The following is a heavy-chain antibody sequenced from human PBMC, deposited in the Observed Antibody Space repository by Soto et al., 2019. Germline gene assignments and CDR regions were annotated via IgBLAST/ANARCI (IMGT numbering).Heavy chain of an antibody. Sequence: EVQLVESGGGLGKAGGSLRLSCAASGFTLSSHSMNWVRQAPGKGLEWVSSISRSSSYIYYADSVKGRFTISRDNAKNSLYLQMNSLRVEDTAVYYCARGPFYCSGGSCYSPDYWGQGTLVTVSS. V-gene: IGHV3-21*01. CDR3: ARGPFYCSGGSCYSPDY. CDR2: ISRSSSYI. D-gene: IGHD2-15*01. CDR1: GFTLSSHS. J-gene: IGHJ4*02.